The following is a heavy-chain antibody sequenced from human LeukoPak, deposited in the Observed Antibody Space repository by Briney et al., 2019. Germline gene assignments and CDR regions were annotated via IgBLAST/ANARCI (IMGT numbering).Heavy chain of an antibody. V-gene: IGHV4-4*07. CDR2: IYTSGCT. CDR1: GGSISRYY. CDR3: ARDITMRNWYFDL. Sequence: NASETLSLTCTVFGGSISRYYWSWIRQPAGKGLEWIGRIYTSGCTNYNPSPKSRATMSLETSKHQFSLKLSSVAAGAPPVYYCARDITMRNWYFDLWGRGTLVTVSS. J-gene: IGHJ2*01. D-gene: IGHD3-22*01.